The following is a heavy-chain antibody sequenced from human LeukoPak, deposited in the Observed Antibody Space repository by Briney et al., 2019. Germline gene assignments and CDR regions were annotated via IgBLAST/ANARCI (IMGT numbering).Heavy chain of an antibody. CDR3: ARDLSGGGLDY. CDR2: ISSNGGST. J-gene: IGHJ4*02. CDR1: GFTFSVSV. Sequence: SGGSLRLSCAASGFTFSVSVMHWVRQVPGKGLEYVSVISSNGGSTSYANSVKGRFTISRDNSKNTLYLQMGSLRAEDMAVYYCARDLSGGGLDYWGQGTLVTVSS. V-gene: IGHV3-64*01. D-gene: IGHD3-10*01.